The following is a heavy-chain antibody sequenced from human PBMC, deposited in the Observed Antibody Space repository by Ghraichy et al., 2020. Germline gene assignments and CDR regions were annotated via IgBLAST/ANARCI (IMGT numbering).Heavy chain of an antibody. CDR3: ARVSGSSQSDYYYYYYMDV. V-gene: IGHV1-8*01. CDR1: GYTFTSYD. J-gene: IGHJ6*03. D-gene: IGHD6-13*01. Sequence: ASVKVSCKASGYTFTSYDINWVRQATGQGLEWMGWMNPNSGNTGYAQKFQGRVTMTRNTSISTAYMELSSLRSEDTAVYYCARVSGSSQSDYYYYYYMDVWGKGTTVTVSS. CDR2: MNPNSGNT.